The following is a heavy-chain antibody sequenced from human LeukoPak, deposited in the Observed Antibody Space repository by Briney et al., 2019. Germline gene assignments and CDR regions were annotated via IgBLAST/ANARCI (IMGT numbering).Heavy chain of an antibody. V-gene: IGHV4-34*01. CDR1: CGSFSGYY. CDR2: INHSGST. D-gene: IGHD2-2*01. J-gene: IGHJ4*02. Sequence: SETLSLTCAVYCGSFSGYYWSWIRQPPGKGLEWIGEINHSGSTNYNPSLKSRVTISVDTSKNQFSLKLSSVTAADTAVYYCARKCSSTSCYNYWGQGTLVTVSS. CDR3: ARKCSSTSCYNY.